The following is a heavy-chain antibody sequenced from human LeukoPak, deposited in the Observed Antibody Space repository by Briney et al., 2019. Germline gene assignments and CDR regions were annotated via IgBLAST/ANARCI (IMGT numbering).Heavy chain of an antibody. CDR2: IYPGDSRK. Sequence: GESLKISCQASGYSFNKYWIAWVRQMPGKGLEWMGLIYPGDSRKRYSPTFQGQVAFSADMSINTAYLQWGSLEASGTAMYYCAREGGIEGAPFWGQGTLVTVSS. CDR3: AREGGIEGAPF. V-gene: IGHV5-51*01. D-gene: IGHD1-26*01. CDR1: GYSFNKYW. J-gene: IGHJ4*02.